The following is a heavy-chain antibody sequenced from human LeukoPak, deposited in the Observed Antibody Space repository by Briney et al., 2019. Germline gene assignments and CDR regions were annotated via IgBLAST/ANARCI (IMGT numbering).Heavy chain of an antibody. CDR2: IYYSGST. J-gene: IGHJ3*02. V-gene: IGHV4-39*07. CDR1: GGSIRSSDYY. CDR3: ARDIGIYPHVAFDI. D-gene: IGHD1-26*01. Sequence: KPSETLSLSCTVSGGSIRSSDYYWGWIRQPPGKGLEWVGNIYYSGSTYYNPSLESRVTISVDTSLTQFSLRLTSVTAADTAVYFCARDIGIYPHVAFDIWGQGTLVTVSS.